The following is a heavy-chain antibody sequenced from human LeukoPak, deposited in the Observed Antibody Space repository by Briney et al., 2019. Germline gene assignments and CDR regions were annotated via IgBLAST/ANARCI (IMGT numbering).Heavy chain of an antibody. D-gene: IGHD3-9*01. CDR1: GFTFSNYG. J-gene: IGHJ4*02. CDR3: AKDRRRDDVLTGFFSD. V-gene: IGHV3-30*02. CDR2: IRYDGRNK. Sequence: GSLRLSCAASGFTFSNYGMHWVRQAPGKGLEWVGVIRYDGRNKYYADFVKGRFTISRDNSKNTLYLQMNSLRAEDTAVYNCAKDRRRDDVLTGFFSDWGQGTLVTVSS.